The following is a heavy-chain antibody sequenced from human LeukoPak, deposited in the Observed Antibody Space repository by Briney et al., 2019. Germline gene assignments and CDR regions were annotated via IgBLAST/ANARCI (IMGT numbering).Heavy chain of an antibody. D-gene: IGHD6-13*01. CDR3: LAAAQEDWFDP. CDR2: ISYDGSNK. V-gene: IGHV3-30-3*01. CDR1: GFTFSSYA. J-gene: IGHJ5*02. Sequence: GGSLRLSCAASGFTFSSYAMHWVRQAPGKGLEWVAVISYDGSNKYYADSVKGRFTISRDNSKNTVSLEMSSLRAEDTAVYYCLAAAQEDWFDPWGQGTLVTVSS.